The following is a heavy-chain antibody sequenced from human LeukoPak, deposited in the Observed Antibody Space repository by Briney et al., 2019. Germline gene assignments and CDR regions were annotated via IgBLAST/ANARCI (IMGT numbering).Heavy chain of an antibody. Sequence: GGSLRLSCAASGFTFSSYSMNWVRQAPGKGLEWVSYISSSSSTIYYADSVKGRFTISRDNAKNSLYLQMNSLRAEDTAVYYCARADYYDSSGYYTIARGYFDYWGQGTLVTVSS. CDR1: GFTFSSYS. D-gene: IGHD3-22*01. J-gene: IGHJ4*02. CDR2: ISSSSSTI. V-gene: IGHV3-48*01. CDR3: ARADYYDSSGYYTIARGYFDY.